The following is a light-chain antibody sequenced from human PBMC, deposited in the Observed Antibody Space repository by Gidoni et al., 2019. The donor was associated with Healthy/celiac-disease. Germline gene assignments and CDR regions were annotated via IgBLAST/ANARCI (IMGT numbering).Light chain of an antibody. V-gene: IGLV2-23*01. Sequence: QSALTQPASVSGSPGQSITISCTGTSSDVGSYNLVSWYQQHTGKAPKLMIYEGSKRPSGVSNRFSGSKSGSTASLTISGLQAEDEAHYYCYSYAGSSTYVFGTGTKVTVL. CDR3: YSYAGSSTYV. J-gene: IGLJ1*01. CDR2: EGS. CDR1: SSDVGSYNL.